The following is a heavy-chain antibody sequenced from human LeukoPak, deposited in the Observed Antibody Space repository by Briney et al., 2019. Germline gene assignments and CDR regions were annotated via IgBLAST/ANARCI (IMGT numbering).Heavy chain of an antibody. CDR2: ISSPGGVT. Sequence: GGSLRLSCTASGFTFSHYRMTWVRQAPGKGLEWVAFISSPGGVTYYADSVKGRFTISRDNSKNTLYLQMNSLRAEDTAVYYCAKALEYSSSFYYYYYMDVWGKGTTVTVSS. CDR3: AKALEYSSSFYYYYYMDV. CDR1: GFTFSHYR. V-gene: IGHV3-48*01. D-gene: IGHD6-6*01. J-gene: IGHJ6*03.